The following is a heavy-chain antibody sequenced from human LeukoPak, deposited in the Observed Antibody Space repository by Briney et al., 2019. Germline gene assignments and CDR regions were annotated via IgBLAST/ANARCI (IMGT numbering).Heavy chain of an antibody. CDR2: ISSIGGGT. D-gene: IGHD3/OR15-3a*01. J-gene: IGHJ4*02. Sequence: GGSLRLSCSASGFTFGTFAMHWGRQAPGKGLEYISTISSIGGGTDYADSVKGRFTISRDNSKNTLFLQMSSLRAEDTAVYYCVKFPDWWGQGTLVTVSS. V-gene: IGHV3-64D*09. CDR1: GFTFGTFA. CDR3: VKFPDW.